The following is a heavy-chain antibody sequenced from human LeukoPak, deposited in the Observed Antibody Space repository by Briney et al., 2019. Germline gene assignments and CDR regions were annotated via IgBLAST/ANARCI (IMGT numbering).Heavy chain of an antibody. J-gene: IGHJ6*03. V-gene: IGHV3-72*01. CDR1: GFTFSDYY. CDR2: SRNKANSYTT. Sequence: GGSLRLSCAASGFTFSDYYIDWVRQAPGKGLEWVGRSRNKANSYTTDYAASVKGRFSISRDHSESSVYLQMNSLKIEDTALYYCVSLYYYYMGVWGRGTRVTISS. CDR3: VSLYYYYMGV.